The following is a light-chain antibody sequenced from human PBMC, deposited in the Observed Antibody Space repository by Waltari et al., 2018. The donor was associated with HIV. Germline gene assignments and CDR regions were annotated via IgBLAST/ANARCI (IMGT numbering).Light chain of an antibody. CDR1: KLADTY. CDR2: QDV. V-gene: IGLV3-1*01. CDR3: QAWASDTAV. J-gene: IGLJ2*01. Sequence: SYDLPQPPSVSVSPGQTAAIPCSGRKLADTYTSWYQRKAGQAPVLLFYQDVGRPSGISERFSGSSSGDTATLAIYGAQAGDEADYFCQAWASDTAVFGGGTTLTVL.